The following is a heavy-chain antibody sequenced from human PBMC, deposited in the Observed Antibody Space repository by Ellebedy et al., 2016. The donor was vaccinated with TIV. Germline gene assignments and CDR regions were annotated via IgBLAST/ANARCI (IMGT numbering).Heavy chain of an antibody. V-gene: IGHV5-51*01. D-gene: IGHD4-23*01. J-gene: IGHJ4*02. CDR2: IYPANLET. CDR3: VRQGDYGGYSPFDF. Sequence: GGSLRLSCKGSGYTFHKYWIAWVRQTPGKGLECMGIIYPANLETRYSPSFQGQVTMSVHNHINTAYLRWTSLKASDTAMYYCVRQGDYGGYSPFDFWGQGALVTVSS. CDR1: GYTFHKYW.